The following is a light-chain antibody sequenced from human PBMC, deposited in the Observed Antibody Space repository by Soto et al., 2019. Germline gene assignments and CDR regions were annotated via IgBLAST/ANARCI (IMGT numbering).Light chain of an antibody. Sequence: QSALTQPRSVSGSPGQSVTISCTGTSSDVGGYDYVSWYQHHPGEAPKLMIYDVTKRPSGVPDRRSGSKSGNTASLTISGLQAEDEADYYCCSYAGSYTLVFGGETKLTVL. CDR1: SSDVGGYDY. CDR3: CSYAGSYTLV. V-gene: IGLV2-11*01. CDR2: DVT. J-gene: IGLJ3*02.